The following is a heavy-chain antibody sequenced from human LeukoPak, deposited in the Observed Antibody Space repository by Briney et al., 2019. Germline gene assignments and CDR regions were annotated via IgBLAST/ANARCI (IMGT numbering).Heavy chain of an antibody. CDR2: INWDSGYI. D-gene: IGHD2-8*01. Sequence: PGGSLRLSCAASGFTFEGCAMHWVRQAPGKGLEWVSSINWDSGYIEYADSVRGRFTISRDNAKNSLCLQMNSLKPGDTALYFCAKEGSVCRNGICRYFDYWGQGTPVTVSS. CDR1: GFTFEGCA. J-gene: IGHJ4*02. V-gene: IGHV3-9*01. CDR3: AKEGSVCRNGICRYFDY.